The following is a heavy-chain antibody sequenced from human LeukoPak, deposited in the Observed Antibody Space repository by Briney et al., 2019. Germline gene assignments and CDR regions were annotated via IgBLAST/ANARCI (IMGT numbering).Heavy chain of an antibody. CDR2: ISGSGGST. J-gene: IGHJ3*02. CDR3: ARLKGDYYGQKVLIFFYI. D-gene: IGHD3-10*01. CDR1: GFTFSSYG. Sequence: GGSLRLSCAASGFTFSSYGMSWVRQAPGKGLEWVSAISGSGGSTYYADSVKGRFTISRDNAKNSLYLQMNSLRAEDTAVYYCARLKGDYYGQKVLIFFYIWGQGTMVTVSS. V-gene: IGHV3-23*01.